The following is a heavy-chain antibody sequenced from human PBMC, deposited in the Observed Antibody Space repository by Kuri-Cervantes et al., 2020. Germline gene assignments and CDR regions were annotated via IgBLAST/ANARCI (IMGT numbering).Heavy chain of an antibody. CDR2: IWYDGSNK. D-gene: IGHD2-21*01. Sequence: GESLKISCAASGFTFSSYGMHWVRQAPGKGLEWVAVIWYDGSNKYYADSVKGRFTISRDNSKNTLYLQMNSLRAEDTAVYYCATRRAQNSDCLDFWGLGTLVTVSS. CDR3: ATRRAQNSDCLDF. J-gene: IGHJ4*02. V-gene: IGHV3-33*08. CDR1: GFTFSSYG.